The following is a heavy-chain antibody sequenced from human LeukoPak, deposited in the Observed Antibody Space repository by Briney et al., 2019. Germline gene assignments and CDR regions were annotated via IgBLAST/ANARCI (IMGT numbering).Heavy chain of an antibody. J-gene: IGHJ2*01. CDR3: AALTADWYFDL. CDR1: GYTFTSYG. Sequence: ASVKVSCKASGYTFTSYGISWVRQAPGQGLEWMGWISAYNGNTNYAQKFQGRVTMTEDTSTDTAYMELSSLRSEDTAVYYCAALTADWYFDLWGRGTLVTVSS. V-gene: IGHV1-18*01. CDR2: ISAYNGNT. D-gene: IGHD4/OR15-4a*01.